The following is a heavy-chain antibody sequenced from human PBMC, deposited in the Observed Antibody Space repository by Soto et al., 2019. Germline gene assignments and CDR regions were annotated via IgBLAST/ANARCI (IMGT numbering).Heavy chain of an antibody. Sequence: QPGGSLRLSCVASGFTFSSYAMSWVRQAPGKGLEWVSAISGSGGSTYYADSVKGRFTVSRDNSKNTLYLHMNSLRAEDTAVYYCAKDDRGYSGYEVPLYAFDIWGQGTMVTVSS. CDR3: AKDDRGYSGYEVPLYAFDI. V-gene: IGHV3-23*01. CDR2: ISGSGGST. D-gene: IGHD5-12*01. J-gene: IGHJ3*02. CDR1: GFTFSSYA.